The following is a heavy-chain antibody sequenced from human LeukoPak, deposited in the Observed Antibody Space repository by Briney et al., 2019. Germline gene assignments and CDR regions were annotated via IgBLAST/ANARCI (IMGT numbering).Heavy chain of an antibody. D-gene: IGHD6-13*01. CDR1: GFSFRNYG. J-gene: IGHJ6*03. Sequence: GGSLRLSCAASGFSFRNYGMTWVRQAPGKGLEWVSSLSSGGDKTYYADSVKGRFTISRDNSKNTLYLQVNSLRAEDTAVYYCARVGVDIAAAGWEEYYYYMDVWGKGTTVTVSS. CDR2: LSSGGDKT. V-gene: IGHV3-23*01. CDR3: ARVGVDIAAAGWEEYYYYMDV.